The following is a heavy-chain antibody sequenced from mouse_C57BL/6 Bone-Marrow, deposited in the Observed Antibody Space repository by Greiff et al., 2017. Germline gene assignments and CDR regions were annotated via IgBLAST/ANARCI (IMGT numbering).Heavy chain of an antibody. CDR2: IWGVGST. CDR3: ASEGYHYAMDY. V-gene: IGHV2-6*01. Sequence: QVQLQQSGPGLVAPSQSLSITCTVSGFSLTSYGVDWVRQSPGKGLEWLGVIWGVGSTNYNSALKSRLSISKDNSKSQVFLKMNILHTDDTAMYYCASEGYHYAMDYWGQGTSVTVSS. D-gene: IGHD2-2*01. CDR1: GFSLTSYG. J-gene: IGHJ4*01.